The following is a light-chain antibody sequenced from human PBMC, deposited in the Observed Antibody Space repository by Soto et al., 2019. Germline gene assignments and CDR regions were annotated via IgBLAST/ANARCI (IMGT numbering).Light chain of an antibody. V-gene: IGKV3-11*01. Sequence: IGVTKCAPTLSLSPGERATLSCRASQSVSSYLAWYQQKPGQAPRLLIYGASSRATGIPDRFSGSGSGTDFTLTISRLEPEDFAVYYCQQYNNWPITFGQGTRLEIK. CDR1: QSVSSY. CDR2: GAS. J-gene: IGKJ5*01. CDR3: QQYNNWPIT.